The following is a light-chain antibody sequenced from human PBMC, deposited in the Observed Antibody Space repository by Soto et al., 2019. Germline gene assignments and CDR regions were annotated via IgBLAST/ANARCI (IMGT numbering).Light chain of an antibody. V-gene: IGKV3-15*01. CDR3: QQYNDRPPIT. CDR1: QSVSSN. CDR2: GAS. J-gene: IGKJ5*01. Sequence: EIVMTQSPATLSVSPGARATLSCRASQSVSSNLAWYQQKPGQAPRLLIYGASTRATGIPARFSGSGSGAEFTLTISGLQSEDFAVYYCQQYNDRPPITFGQGTRLEI.